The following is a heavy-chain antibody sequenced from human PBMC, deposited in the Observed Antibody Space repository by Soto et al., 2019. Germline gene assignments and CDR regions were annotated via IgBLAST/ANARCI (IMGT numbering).Heavy chain of an antibody. CDR3: ARDQLEPLGPYYYYGMDV. CDR1: GFTFSSYW. V-gene: IGHV3-7*03. J-gene: IGHJ6*02. Sequence: LRLSCAASGFTFSSYWMSWARQAPGKGLEWVANIKQDGSEKYYVDSVKGRFTISRDNVKNSLYLQMNSLRAEDTAVYYCARDQLEPLGPYYYYGMDVWGQGTTVTVSS. D-gene: IGHD1-1*01. CDR2: IKQDGSEK.